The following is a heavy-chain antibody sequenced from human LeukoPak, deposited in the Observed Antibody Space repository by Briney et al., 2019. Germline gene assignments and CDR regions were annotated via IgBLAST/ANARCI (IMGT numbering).Heavy chain of an antibody. CDR3: ARGGSYLSAFDI. Sequence: GGSLRLSCEASGFTFSSYAMHWVRQAPGKGLEWVSIIYGGGSVFYADSVKGRFTISGDNSKNTLYLQMNSLRGEDTAVYYCARGGSYLSAFDIWGQGTMVTVSS. CDR2: IYGGGSV. D-gene: IGHD1-26*01. CDR1: GFTFSSYA. V-gene: IGHV3-53*01. J-gene: IGHJ3*02.